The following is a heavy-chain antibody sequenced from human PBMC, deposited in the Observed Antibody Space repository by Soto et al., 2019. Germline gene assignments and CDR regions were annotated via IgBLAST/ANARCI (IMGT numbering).Heavy chain of an antibody. CDR2: IYYSGST. CDR1: VGSMSSSSYY. CDR3: ARGGDGYNYADY. J-gene: IGHJ4*02. D-gene: IGHD5-12*01. Sequence: SETLSLTCTVSVGSMSSSSYYWGWIRQPPGKGLEWIGSIYYSGSTYYNPSLKSRVTISVDTSKNQFSLKLSSVTAADTAVYYCARGGDGYNYADYWGQGTLVTVPS. V-gene: IGHV4-39*01.